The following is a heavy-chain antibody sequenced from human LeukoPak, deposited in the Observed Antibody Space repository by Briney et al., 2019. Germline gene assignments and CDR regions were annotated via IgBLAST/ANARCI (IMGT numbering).Heavy chain of an antibody. CDR1: GGSISSYY. CDR3: ARGWDKTGTLYFDY. J-gene: IGHJ4*02. D-gene: IGHD1-1*01. V-gene: IGHV4-4*07. CDR2: IYTSGST. Sequence: SETLSLTCTVSGGSISSYYWSWIRQPAGKGLEWIGRIYTSGSTNYNPSLKSRVTMSVDTSKNQFSLKLSSVTAADTAVYYCARGWDKTGTLYFDYWGQGTLVTVSS.